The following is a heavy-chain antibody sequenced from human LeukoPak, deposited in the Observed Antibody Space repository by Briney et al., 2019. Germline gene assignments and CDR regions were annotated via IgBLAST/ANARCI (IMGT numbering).Heavy chain of an antibody. CDR1: GGSISSYF. V-gene: IGHV4-59*01. Sequence: SETLSLSCTVSGGSISSYFWSWIRQPPGKGLEWIGYVYYCGSTNYNPSLKSRVTISVDTSKNQFSLKLSSVTAADTAVYYCARSGCCGGGTCSYPRYYYMDVWGKGTTVTVSS. CDR2: VYYCGST. J-gene: IGHJ6*03. D-gene: IGHD2-15*01. CDR3: ARSGCCGGGTCSYPRYYYMDV.